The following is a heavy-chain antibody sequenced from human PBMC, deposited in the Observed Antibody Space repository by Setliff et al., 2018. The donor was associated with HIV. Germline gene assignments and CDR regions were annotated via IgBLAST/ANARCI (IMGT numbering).Heavy chain of an antibody. CDR2: VYYSGST. V-gene: IGHV4-39*01. CDR1: DDSISSGGYW. D-gene: IGHD3-3*01. Sequence: SETLSLTCTVSDDSISSGGYWWAWIRQPPGKELEWIGSVYYSGSTHYNLSLKSRVTMSVDTSKNQFSLKLSSVTAADTAVYYCARAIFGIVYYYMDVWGKGTTVTVSS. J-gene: IGHJ6*03. CDR3: ARAIFGIVYYYMDV.